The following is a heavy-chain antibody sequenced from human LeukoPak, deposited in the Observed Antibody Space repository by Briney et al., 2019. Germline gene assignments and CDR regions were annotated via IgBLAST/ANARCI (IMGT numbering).Heavy chain of an antibody. CDR1: GGSVSSYY. V-gene: IGHV4-59*08. CDR3: AAGPASYYDFWSGYNFDY. J-gene: IGHJ4*02. Sequence: SETLSLTCTVSGGSVSSYYWSWIRQPPGKGLEWIGYIYYSGSTNYNPSLKSRVTISVDTSKNQFSLKLSSVTAADTAVYYCAAGPASYYDFWSGYNFDYWGQGTLVTVSS. CDR2: IYYSGST. D-gene: IGHD3-3*01.